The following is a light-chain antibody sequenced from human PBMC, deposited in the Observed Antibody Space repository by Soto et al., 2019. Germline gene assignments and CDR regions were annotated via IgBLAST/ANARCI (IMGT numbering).Light chain of an antibody. V-gene: IGLV2-14*01. CDR3: SSYTSSSLHV. CDR2: EVS. J-gene: IGLJ1*01. CDR1: SSDVGGYNY. Sequence: QSALAQPASVSGSPGQSITISCTGTSSDVGGYNYVSWYQQHPGKAPKLMIYEVSNRPSGVSNRFSGSKSGNTASLTISGLQAEDEADYYCSSYTSSSLHVFGTGTKVTVL.